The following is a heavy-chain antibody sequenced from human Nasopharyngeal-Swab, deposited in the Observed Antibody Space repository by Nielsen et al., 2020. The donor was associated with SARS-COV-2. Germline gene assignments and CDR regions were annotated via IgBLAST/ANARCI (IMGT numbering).Heavy chain of an antibody. V-gene: IGHV1-18*01. Sequence: ASLQVSCKASGYTFTSYGISWVRQAPGQGLEWMGWISAYNGNTNYAQKLQGRVTMTEDTSTDTAYMELSSLRSEDTAVYYCATVRTGSYGGDAFDIWGQGTMVTVSS. CDR3: ATVRTGSYGGDAFDI. J-gene: IGHJ3*02. D-gene: IGHD1-26*01. CDR2: ISAYNGNT. CDR1: GYTFTSYG.